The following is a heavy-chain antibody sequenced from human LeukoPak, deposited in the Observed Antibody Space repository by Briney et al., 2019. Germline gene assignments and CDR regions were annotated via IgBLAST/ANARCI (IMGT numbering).Heavy chain of an antibody. CDR3: ARDRADYYYGTDV. CDR1: GGSISSGDYY. Sequence: SETLSLTCTVSGGSISSGDYYWSWIRQPPGKGLEWIGYIYYSGSTYYNPSLKSRVTISVDTSKNQFSLKLSSVTAADTAVYYCARDRADYYYGTDVWGQGTTVTVSS. J-gene: IGHJ6*02. V-gene: IGHV4-30-4*01. D-gene: IGHD3-10*01. CDR2: IYYSGST.